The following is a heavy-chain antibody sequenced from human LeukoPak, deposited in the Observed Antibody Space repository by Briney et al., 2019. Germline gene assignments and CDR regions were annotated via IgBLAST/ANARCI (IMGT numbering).Heavy chain of an antibody. V-gene: IGHV3-21*01. J-gene: IGHJ4*02. CDR1: GFTFSTYT. D-gene: IGHD4-17*01. Sequence: GGSLRLSCAASGFTFSTYTMNWVRQAPGKGLEWVSSITSRSYIYYADSLKGRFTISRDNAKNSLYLQMNSLGAEDTAVYYCARDYGDYSYYWGQGTLVTVSS. CDR2: ITSRSYI. CDR3: ARDYGDYSYY.